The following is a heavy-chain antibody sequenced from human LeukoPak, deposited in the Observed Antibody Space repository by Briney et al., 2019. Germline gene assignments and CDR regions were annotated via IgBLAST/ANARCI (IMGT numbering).Heavy chain of an antibody. CDR1: GGSISSGGYY. J-gene: IGHJ3*02. Sequence: SQTLSLTCTVSGGSISSGGYYWSWIRQHPGKGLEWIRYIYYSGSTYYNPSLKSRVTISVDTSKNQFSLKLSSVTAADTAVYYCAREETYYYGSGSYYKALDAFDIWGQGTMVTVSS. CDR3: AREETYYYGSGSYYKALDAFDI. CDR2: IYYSGST. V-gene: IGHV4-31*03. D-gene: IGHD3-10*01.